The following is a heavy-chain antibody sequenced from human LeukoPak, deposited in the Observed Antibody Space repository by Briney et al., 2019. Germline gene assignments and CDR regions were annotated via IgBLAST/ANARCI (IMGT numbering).Heavy chain of an antibody. D-gene: IGHD2/OR15-2a*01. CDR1: EATFNYYW. Sequence: AGGSLRLSCVASEATFNYYWMTWVRQAPGKGLEWVANIKHDGSLKYYMDSVKGRFTISRDNSLNSVYLQMNSVRAEDTAVYYCARYFFGMDVWGQGTTVTVSS. CDR2: IKHDGSLK. J-gene: IGHJ6*02. V-gene: IGHV3-7*01. CDR3: ARYFFGMDV.